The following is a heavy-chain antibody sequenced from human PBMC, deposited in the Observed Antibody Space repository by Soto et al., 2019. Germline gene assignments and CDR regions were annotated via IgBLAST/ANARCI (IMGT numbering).Heavy chain of an antibody. D-gene: IGHD3-22*01. V-gene: IGHV4-59*01. CDR3: ARDYPGDRYYGMDV. Sequence: SETLSLTCTVSGGSISSYYWSWIRQPPGKGLEWIGYIYYSGSTNYNPSLKSRVTISVDTSKNQFSLKLSSVTAADTAVYYCARDYPGDRYYGMDVWGQGTTVTVSS. CDR1: GGSISSYY. J-gene: IGHJ6*02. CDR2: IYYSGST.